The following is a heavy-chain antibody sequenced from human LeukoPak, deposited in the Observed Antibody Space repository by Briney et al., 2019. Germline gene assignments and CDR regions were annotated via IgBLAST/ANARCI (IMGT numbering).Heavy chain of an antibody. D-gene: IGHD2-2*01. CDR1: GYTFTSYY. V-gene: IGHV1-8*03. CDR2: MNPNSGNT. Sequence: ASVKVSCKASGYTFTSYYMHWVRQAPGQGLEWMGWMNPNSGNTGYAQKFQGRVTITRNTSISTAYMELSSLRSEDTAVYYCAREGACSSTSCPIDYWGQGTLVTVSS. J-gene: IGHJ4*02. CDR3: AREGACSSTSCPIDY.